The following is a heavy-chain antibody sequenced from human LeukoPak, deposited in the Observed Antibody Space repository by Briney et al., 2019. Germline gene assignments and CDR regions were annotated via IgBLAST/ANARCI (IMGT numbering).Heavy chain of an antibody. Sequence: SQTLSLTCTLSGGSISSGGYYWSWIRQLPGKGLEWIGYFRYSGSPYSTPSLRSRLTISGDTSKNQFSLKLSSVTAADTAVYYCARRIPNGPLDSWGQGTLVTVSS. CDR2: FRYSGSP. CDR1: GGSISSGGYY. J-gene: IGHJ4*02. CDR3: ARRIPNGPLDS. V-gene: IGHV4-31*03.